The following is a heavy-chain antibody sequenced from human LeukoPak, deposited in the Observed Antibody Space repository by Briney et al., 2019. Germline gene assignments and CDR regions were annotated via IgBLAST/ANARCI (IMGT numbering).Heavy chain of an antibody. J-gene: IGHJ4*02. D-gene: IGHD5-24*01. CDR2: ISGSGGSI. CDR1: GFTFSDYA. CDR3: AKGGDGYNYYFDY. V-gene: IGHV3-23*01. Sequence: GGSLRLSCTASGFTFSDYAMSWVRQAPGKGLEWVSGISGSGGSIRYADSVKGRFIISRDNSKNTLYLQMNSLRAEDTAVYYCAKGGDGYNYYFDYWGQETLVTVSP.